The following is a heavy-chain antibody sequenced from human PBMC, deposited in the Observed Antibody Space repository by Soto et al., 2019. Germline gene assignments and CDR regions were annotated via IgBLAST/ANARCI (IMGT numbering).Heavy chain of an antibody. CDR1: GYSFTSHW. CDR3: ARDGRGSTWFFDY. V-gene: IGHV5-51*01. CDR2: IYPGDSDT. D-gene: IGHD6-13*01. J-gene: IGHJ4*02. Sequence: ESLKISCKGSGYSFTSHWIGWVRQMPGKGLEWMGIIYPGDSDTRYSPSFQGQVTISVDKSLNTAYLQWGSLKASDTAMYYCARDGRGSTWFFDYWGQGTLVTVSS.